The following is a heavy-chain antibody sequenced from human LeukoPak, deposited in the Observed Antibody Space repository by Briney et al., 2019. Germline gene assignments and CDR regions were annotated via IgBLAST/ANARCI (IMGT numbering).Heavy chain of an antibody. CDR2: ISGSGGST. CDR3: AKDVGSRYYDSSGYPDY. Sequence: GGSLRLSCAVSGFTFRSYAMSWVRQAPGKGLEWVSAISGSGGSTYYADSVKGLFTISRDNSKNTLYLQMSSLRAEDTAVYYCAKDVGSRYYDSSGYPDYWGQGTLVTVSS. D-gene: IGHD3-22*01. CDR1: GFTFRSYA. V-gene: IGHV3-23*01. J-gene: IGHJ4*02.